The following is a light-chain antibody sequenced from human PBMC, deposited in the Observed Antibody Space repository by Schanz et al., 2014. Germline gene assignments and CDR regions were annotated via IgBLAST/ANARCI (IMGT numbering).Light chain of an antibody. J-gene: IGLJ3*02. CDR2: DDS. V-gene: IGLV3-21*03. CDR1: NIGGRS. CDR3: QSYDSSLRWV. Sequence: SYELTQPPSVSVAPGKTARITCGGNNIGGRSVHWYQQKPGQAPVLVVHDDSDRPSGIPERFSGSKSGTSASLAITGLQAEDEADYYCQSYDSSLRWVFGGGTKLTVL.